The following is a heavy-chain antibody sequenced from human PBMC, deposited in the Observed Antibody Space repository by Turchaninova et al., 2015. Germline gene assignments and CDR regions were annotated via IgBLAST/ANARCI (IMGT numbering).Heavy chain of an antibody. CDR3: ARDRGPYYMDV. CDR1: GDSINRASYD. CDR2: IYYTRST. J-gene: IGHJ6*03. Sequence: QLPLQASGPGLVKPSEALSLPCTVYGDSINRASYDWGWFRQPPGKGLEYIGCIYYTRSTFYSPSLKSRVTISRDTSKNQFALMLFSVTAADTAVYYCARDRGPYYMDVWGRGTTVTVSS. V-gene: IGHV4-39*07.